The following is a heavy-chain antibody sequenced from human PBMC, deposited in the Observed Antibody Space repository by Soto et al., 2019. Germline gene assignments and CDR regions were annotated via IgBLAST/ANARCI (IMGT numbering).Heavy chain of an antibody. CDR2: VSIGGST. V-gene: IGHV3-23*01. CDR3: AKRRGAGGHFDY. CDR1: GFTFSSYA. J-gene: IGHJ4*02. Sequence: GGSLRLSCAASGFTFSSYATGWVRQGPGKGPEWVAVVSIGGSTHYADSVRGRFTISRDDSKNTLSLQMNSLTAEDTAVYFCAKRRGAGGHFDYWGQGALVTVSS. D-gene: IGHD2-15*01.